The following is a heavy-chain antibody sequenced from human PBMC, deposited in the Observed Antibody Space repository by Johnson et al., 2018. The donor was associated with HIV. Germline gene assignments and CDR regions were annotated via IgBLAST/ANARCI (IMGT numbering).Heavy chain of an antibody. CDR2: IWYDGSNK. CDR1: GFTFSSYG. Sequence: QVQLVESGGGVVQPGGSLRLSCAASGFTFSSYGMHWVRQAPGKGLEWVAVIWYDGSNKYYADSVKGRFTISRDNSKNTLYLQMNSLRAEDTAVYYCAKGAPPLGSPSWPDIWGQGTMVTVSS. V-gene: IGHV3-33*06. CDR3: AKGAPPLGSPSWPDI. D-gene: IGHD3-10*02. J-gene: IGHJ3*02.